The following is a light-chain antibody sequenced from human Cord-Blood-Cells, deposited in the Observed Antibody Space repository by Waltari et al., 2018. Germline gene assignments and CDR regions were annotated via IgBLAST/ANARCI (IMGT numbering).Light chain of an antibody. CDR1: QSVSSY. CDR2: DAS. J-gene: IGKJ4*01. Sequence: EIVLTQSPATLSFSPGERATLSCRASQSVSSYLAWYQKKPGQAPRLLIYDASNRATGIPARFSGSGSGTDFTLTISSLEPEDFAVYYCQQRSNWLTFGGGTKVEIK. V-gene: IGKV3-11*01. CDR3: QQRSNWLT.